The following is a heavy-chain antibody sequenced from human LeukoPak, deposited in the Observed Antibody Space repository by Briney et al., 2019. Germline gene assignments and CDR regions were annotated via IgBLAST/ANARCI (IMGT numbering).Heavy chain of an antibody. J-gene: IGHJ4*02. CDR1: GFTFSNFA. CDR2: IVGSSST. V-gene: IGHV3-21*01. D-gene: IGHD6-13*01. Sequence: GGSLRLSCAASGFTFSNFAMTWVRQAPGKGLEWVSSIVGSSSTYYADSLKGRFTISRDNAKNSLYLQMNSLKAEDTAVYYCARIGAGSSRDYWGQGTLVTVSS. CDR3: ARIGAGSSRDY.